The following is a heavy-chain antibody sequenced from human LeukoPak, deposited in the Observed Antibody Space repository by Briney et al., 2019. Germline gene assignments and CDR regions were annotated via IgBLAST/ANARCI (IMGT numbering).Heavy chain of an antibody. J-gene: IGHJ4*02. Sequence: PGGSLRLSCAASGFTFSSYSMNWVRQAAGKGLEWVSSISSSSSYIYYADSVKGRFTISRDNAKNSLYLQMNSLRAEDAAVYYCARDPPIAVAGVYFDYWGQGTLVTVSS. V-gene: IGHV3-21*01. D-gene: IGHD6-19*01. CDR2: ISSSSSYI. CDR1: GFTFSSYS. CDR3: ARDPPIAVAGVYFDY.